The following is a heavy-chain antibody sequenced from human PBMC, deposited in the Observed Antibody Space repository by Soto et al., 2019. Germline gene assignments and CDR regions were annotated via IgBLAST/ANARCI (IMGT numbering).Heavy chain of an antibody. Sequence: GESLKISCKGSGYSFTSYWIGWVRQMPGKGLEWMGIIYPGDSDTRYSPSFQGQVTISADKSISTAYLQWSSLKASDTAMYYCARQLPRWGSNAWFDPWGQGTLVTVSS. J-gene: IGHJ5*02. CDR3: ARQLPRWGSNAWFDP. CDR1: GYSFTSYW. V-gene: IGHV5-51*01. D-gene: IGHD7-27*01. CDR2: IYPGDSDT.